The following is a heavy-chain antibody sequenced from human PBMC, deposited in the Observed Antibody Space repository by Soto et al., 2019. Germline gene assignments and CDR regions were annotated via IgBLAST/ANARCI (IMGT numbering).Heavy chain of an antibody. CDR2: INPNRGGT. V-gene: IGHV1-2*02. J-gene: IGHJ6*02. D-gene: IGHD3-16*01. CDR3: ARAGYDYVWGSFYKADYYYYGMDV. Sequence: ASGKFSCKASGYTFTGYYMHWVRQAPGQGLEWMGWINPNRGGTNYAQKFQGRVTMTRDTSISTAYMELSRLRSDDTAVYYCARAGYDYVWGSFYKADYYYYGMDVWGQGTTVTVSS. CDR1: GYTFTGYY.